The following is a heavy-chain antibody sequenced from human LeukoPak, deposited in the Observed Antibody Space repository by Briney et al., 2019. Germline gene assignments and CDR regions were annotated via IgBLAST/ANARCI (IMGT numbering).Heavy chain of an antibody. D-gene: IGHD2-21*02. J-gene: IGHJ5*02. CDR2: INPSSGST. Sequence: ASVKVSCKASGYTFRSYYIHWVRQVPGQGLEWMGIINPSSGSTSYIQKFQGRVTMTEDTSTDTAYMELSSLRSEDTAVYYCATWNCGGDCQTINWFDPWGQGTLVTVSS. CDR3: ATWNCGGDCQTINWFDP. CDR1: GYTFRSYY. V-gene: IGHV1-46*01.